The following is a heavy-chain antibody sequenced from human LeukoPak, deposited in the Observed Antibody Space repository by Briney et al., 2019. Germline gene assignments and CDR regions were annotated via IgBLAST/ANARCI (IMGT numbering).Heavy chain of an antibody. V-gene: IGHV3-23*01. Sequence: GGSLRLSCTASGYIFSNFGISWVRQAPGKGLEWVSTITSSGGNTYYAQTVKGRFTISRDNAKNSLYLQMNSLRAEDTAVYYCAELGITMIGGVWGKGTTVTISS. CDR2: ITSSGGNT. CDR1: GYIFSNFG. J-gene: IGHJ6*04. D-gene: IGHD3-10*02. CDR3: AELGITMIGGV.